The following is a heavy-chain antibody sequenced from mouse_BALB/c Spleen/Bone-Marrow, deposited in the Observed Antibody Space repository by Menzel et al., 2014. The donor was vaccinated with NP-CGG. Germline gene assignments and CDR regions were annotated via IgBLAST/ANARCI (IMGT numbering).Heavy chain of an antibody. CDR3: AAYYRYLAWFAY. CDR1: GFNIKDTY. D-gene: IGHD2-14*01. J-gene: IGHJ3*01. V-gene: IGHV14-3*02. CDR2: IDPANGNT. Sequence: EVQLQQSGAELVKPGASVRLSCTASGFNIKDTYMHWVKQRPEQGLEWIGRIDPANGNTKYDPKFQGKATITADTSSNTAYLQLSSLTSEDTAVYYCAAYYRYLAWFAYWGQGTLVTVS.